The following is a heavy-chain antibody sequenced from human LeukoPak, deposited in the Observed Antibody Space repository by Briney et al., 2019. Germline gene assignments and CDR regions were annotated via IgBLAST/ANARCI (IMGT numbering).Heavy chain of an antibody. CDR1: GGSISRRSYY. CDR2: IYYSGST. D-gene: IGHD6-13*01. J-gene: IGHJ4*02. V-gene: IGHV4-39*07. CDR3: ASGPFSSSWEFDY. Sequence: PETLSLTCSVSGGSISRRSYYWGWTRQPPGKGLEGIGSIYYSGSTYYNPSLKSRVTISVDTSKNQFSLKLSSVTAADTAVYYCASGPFSSSWEFDYWGQGTLVTVSS.